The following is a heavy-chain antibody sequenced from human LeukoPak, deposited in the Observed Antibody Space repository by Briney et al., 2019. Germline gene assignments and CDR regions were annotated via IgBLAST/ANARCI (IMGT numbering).Heavy chain of an antibody. Sequence: SETLSLTCTVSGGSISSSSYWGWIRQPPGKGLEWIAYISDIGSINYNPSLKSRVTISLDTSKNQFSLKLSSVTAADTAVYYCAGHHPRNTVDFWGQGTLVTVSS. CDR3: AGHHPRNTVDF. V-gene: IGHV4-61*05. J-gene: IGHJ4*02. D-gene: IGHD2/OR15-2a*01. CDR1: GGSISSSSY. CDR2: ISDIGSI.